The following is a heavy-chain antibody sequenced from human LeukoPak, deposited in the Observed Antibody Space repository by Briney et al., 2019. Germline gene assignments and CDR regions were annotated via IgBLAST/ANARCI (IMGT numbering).Heavy chain of an antibody. V-gene: IGHV4-34*01. Sequence: PSETLSLTCAVYGESFRGNYWSWIRQPPGKGLEWVGEINHSGSTNYNPSLKSRVTISVDTSKNQFSLKLSSVTAADTAVYYCARRRVQAAFDIWGQGTMVTVSS. CDR3: ARRRVQAAFDI. CDR2: INHSGST. CDR1: GESFRGNY. J-gene: IGHJ3*02. D-gene: IGHD3-10*01.